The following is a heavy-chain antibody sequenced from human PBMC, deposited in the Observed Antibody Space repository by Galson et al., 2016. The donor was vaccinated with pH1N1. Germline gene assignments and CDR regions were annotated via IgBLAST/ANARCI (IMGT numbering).Heavy chain of an antibody. CDR2: ISKDGDNV. J-gene: IGHJ4*02. V-gene: IGHV3-30*04. Sequence: SLRLSCAASGFTLSCCAMHWVRQAPGKGLECVALISKDGDNVYYADSVKGRFTISRDSSINTLYLQMNSLRTEDTAIYYCARSRDFSFDYWGQGALVTVAS. CDR3: ARSRDFSFDY. CDR1: GFTLSCCA. D-gene: IGHD4-11*01.